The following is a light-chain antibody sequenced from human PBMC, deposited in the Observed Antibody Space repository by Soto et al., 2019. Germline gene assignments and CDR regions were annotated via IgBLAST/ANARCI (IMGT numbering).Light chain of an antibody. CDR3: QHYYGYSRT. CDR2: KAP. CDR1: QSIDIW. Sequence: DIQMTQSPSTLSASVGDRVTITCRASQSIDIWLAWYQQKPGKAPKHLIYKAPNLESGVPSRFSGSRSGTEFTLAISSLQPDDSATYYCQHYYGYSRTFGQGTKLEIK. J-gene: IGKJ2*01. V-gene: IGKV1-5*03.